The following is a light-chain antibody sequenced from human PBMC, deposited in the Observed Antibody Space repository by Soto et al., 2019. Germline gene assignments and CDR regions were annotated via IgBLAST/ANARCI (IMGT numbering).Light chain of an antibody. J-gene: IGKJ1*01. V-gene: IGKV3-20*01. Sequence: EIVLTQSPGTPSLSPGERATLSCRASQSLSSSYLAWYQQKPGQAPRLLIYGASSRATGIPDRFSGSGSGTDFTLTISRLEPEDFAVYYCQQYGRSPWTFGQGTKVDI. CDR3: QQYGRSPWT. CDR1: QSLSSSY. CDR2: GAS.